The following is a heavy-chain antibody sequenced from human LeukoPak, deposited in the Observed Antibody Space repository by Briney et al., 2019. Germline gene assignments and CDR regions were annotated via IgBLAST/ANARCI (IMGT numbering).Heavy chain of an antibody. Sequence: GGSLRLSCAASGFTFSTYGIHWVRQAPGKGLEWVAVVSSDGSNKYYADCVKGRFTISRDTSKNMVYLQMKSLGAEDTAVYYCARGYSSSWLGYFDYWGQGTLVTVSS. V-gene: IGHV3-30*03. CDR2: VSSDGSNK. D-gene: IGHD6-13*01. CDR1: GFTFSTYG. CDR3: ARGYSSSWLGYFDY. J-gene: IGHJ4*02.